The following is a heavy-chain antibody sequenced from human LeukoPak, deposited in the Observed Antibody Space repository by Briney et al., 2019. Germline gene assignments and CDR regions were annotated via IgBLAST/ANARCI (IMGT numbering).Heavy chain of an antibody. CDR3: VKGHLVWELGDYFDY. Sequence: GGSLRLSCSASGFTFSSYAMHWVRQAPGKGLEYVSAISSNGGSTYYADSVKGRFTISRDNSKNTLYRQMGSLRAEDTAVYYCVKGHLVWELGDYFDYCGQGALFSASS. V-gene: IGHV3-64D*09. D-gene: IGHD1-26*01. CDR2: ISSNGGST. CDR1: GFTFSSYA. J-gene: IGHJ4*02.